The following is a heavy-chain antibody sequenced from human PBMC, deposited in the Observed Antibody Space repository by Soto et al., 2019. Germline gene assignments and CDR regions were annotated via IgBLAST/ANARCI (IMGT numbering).Heavy chain of an antibody. J-gene: IGHJ4*02. D-gene: IGHD6-13*01. V-gene: IGHV4-39*01. Sequence: SSETLCLTCTVSGGSISSSSYYWGWIRQPPGKGLEWIGSIYYSGSTYYNPSLKSRVTISVDTSKNQFSLKLSSVTAADTAVYYCATYSSSWYVVYWGQGTLVTVSS. CDR2: IYYSGST. CDR3: ATYSSSWYVVY. CDR1: GGSISSSSYY.